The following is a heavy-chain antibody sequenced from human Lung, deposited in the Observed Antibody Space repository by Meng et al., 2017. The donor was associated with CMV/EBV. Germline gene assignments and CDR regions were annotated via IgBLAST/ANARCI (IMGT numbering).Heavy chain of an antibody. J-gene: IGHJ4*02. CDR1: GGSISSSNW. D-gene: IGHD6-19*01. V-gene: IGHV4-4*02. CDR2: IYHSGST. Sequence: QVQLQEEGPGLVKPSGTLSLTCAVSGGSISSSNWWSWVRQPPGKGLEWIGEIYHSGSTNYNPSLKSRVTISVDKSKNQFSLKLSSVTAADTAVYYCASFPPPGKQWLVTDYWGQGTLVTVSS. CDR3: ASFPPPGKQWLVTDY.